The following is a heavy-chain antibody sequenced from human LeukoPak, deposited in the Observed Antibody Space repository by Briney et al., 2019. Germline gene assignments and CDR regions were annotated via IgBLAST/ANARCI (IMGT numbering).Heavy chain of an antibody. V-gene: IGHV1-69*13. Sequence: SVKVSCKASGGTFSSYAISWVRQAPGQGLEWMGGIIPIFGTGNYAQKFQGRVTITADESTSTAYMELSSLRSEDTAVYYCARGTIGCSGGSCYPRPPNYYYYGMDVWGQGTTVTVSS. D-gene: IGHD2-15*01. CDR3: ARGTIGCSGGSCYPRPPNYYYYGMDV. CDR2: IIPIFGTG. J-gene: IGHJ6*02. CDR1: GGTFSSYA.